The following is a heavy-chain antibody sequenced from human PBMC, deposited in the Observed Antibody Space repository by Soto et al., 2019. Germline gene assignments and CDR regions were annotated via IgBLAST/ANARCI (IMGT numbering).Heavy chain of an antibody. D-gene: IGHD6-13*01. CDR1: GFTFSGYS. J-gene: IGHJ4*02. Sequence: GGSLRLSCVGSGFTFSGYSMAWVRQAPGRGLEWVASISSRSTNIDYADSVKGRFTISRDNAKNLVSLQMSSLRGEDTALYYCAKFTEPGYSTIWYYFEYWGQRTSVTVSS. V-gene: IGHV3-21*06. CDR3: AKFTEPGYSTIWYYFEY. CDR2: ISSRSTNI.